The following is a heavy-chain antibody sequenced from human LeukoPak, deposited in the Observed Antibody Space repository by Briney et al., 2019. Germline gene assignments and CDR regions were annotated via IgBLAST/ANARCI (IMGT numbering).Heavy chain of an antibody. V-gene: IGHV1-8*01. Sequence: ASVKVSCKASGYTFTSYDINWVRQATGQGLEWMGWMNPNSGNTGYAQKFQGRVTMTRNTSISTAYMELSSLRSEDTAVYYCARMYSSSSKGIYYYYYGMDVWGQGTTVTVSS. CDR3: ARMYSSSSKGIYYYYYGMDV. D-gene: IGHD6-6*01. CDR1: GYTFTSYD. CDR2: MNPNSGNT. J-gene: IGHJ6*02.